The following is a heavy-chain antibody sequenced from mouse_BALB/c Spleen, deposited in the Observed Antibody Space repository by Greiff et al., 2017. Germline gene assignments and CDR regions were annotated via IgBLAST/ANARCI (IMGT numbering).Heavy chain of an antibody. D-gene: IGHD1-1*01. CDR3: ARDEAYYGSSPFAY. CDR1: GFTFSDYY. J-gene: IGHJ3*01. Sequence: DVMLVESGGGLVKPGGSLKLSCAASGFTFSDYYMYWVRQTPEKRLEWVATISDGGSYTYYPDSVKGRFTISRDNAKNNLYLQMSSLKSEDTAMYYCARDEAYYGSSPFAYWGQGTLVTVSA. V-gene: IGHV5-4*02. CDR2: ISDGGSYT.